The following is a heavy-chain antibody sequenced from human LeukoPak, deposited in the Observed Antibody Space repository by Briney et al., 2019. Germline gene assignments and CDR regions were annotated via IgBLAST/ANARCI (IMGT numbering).Heavy chain of an antibody. D-gene: IGHD3-22*01. CDR3: ARGPRDSSGYYKDY. J-gene: IGHJ4*02. Sequence: ASAKVSCKASGYTFTSYDINWVRQATGQGLEWMGWMNPNSGNTGYAQKFQGRVTMTRNTSISTAYMELSSLRSEDTAVYYCARGPRDSSGYYKDYWGQGTLVTVSS. V-gene: IGHV1-8*01. CDR2: MNPNSGNT. CDR1: GYTFTSYD.